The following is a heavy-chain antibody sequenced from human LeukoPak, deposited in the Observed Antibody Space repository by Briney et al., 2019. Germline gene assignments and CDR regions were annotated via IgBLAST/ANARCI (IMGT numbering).Heavy chain of an antibody. CDR1: GGSISSYY. Sequence: SETLSLTCTVSGGSISSYYWGWIRQPPGKGLEWIGSIYYSGSTYYNPSLKSRVTISVDTSKNQFSLKLSSVTAADTAVYYCARALPGPDVPNWNYNAFDIWGQGTMVTVSS. CDR3: ARALPGPDVPNWNYNAFDI. CDR2: IYYSGST. J-gene: IGHJ3*02. V-gene: IGHV4-39*01. D-gene: IGHD1-7*01.